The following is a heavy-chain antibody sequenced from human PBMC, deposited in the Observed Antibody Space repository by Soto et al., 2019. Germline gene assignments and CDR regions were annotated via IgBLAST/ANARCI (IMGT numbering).Heavy chain of an antibody. J-gene: IGHJ4*02. CDR1: GFTFGDYY. Sequence: QVQLVESGGGLVKPGGSLRLSCAASGFTFGDYYMSWIRQAPGKGLEWVSYISSSGSSTYYVDSVRGRFTISRDNAKKSRDLQMDIWGAGDPAVYYCARPVVADPAAWYLRQGTLVTVSS. V-gene: IGHV3-11*01. CDR3: ARPVVADPAAWY. CDR2: ISSSGSST. D-gene: IGHD6-25*01.